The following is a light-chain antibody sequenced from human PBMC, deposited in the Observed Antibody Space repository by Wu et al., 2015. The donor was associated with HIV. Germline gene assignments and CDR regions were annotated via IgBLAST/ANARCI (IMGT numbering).Light chain of an antibody. CDR1: QSIRNW. Sequence: DIQMTQSPSTLSASVGDRVTITCRASQSIRNWLAWYQQKPGKAPKLLIYKASSLQSGVPSRFSGSGSGTEFTLTISSLQPDDFATYYCQHYNSHSRMFGQRDQGG. CDR2: KAS. J-gene: IGKJ1*01. CDR3: QHYNSHSRM. V-gene: IGKV1-5*03.